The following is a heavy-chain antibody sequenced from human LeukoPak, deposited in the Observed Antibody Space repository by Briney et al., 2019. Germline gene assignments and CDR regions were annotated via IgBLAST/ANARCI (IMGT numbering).Heavy chain of an antibody. D-gene: IGHD2-21*02. CDR3: ARDNREVRGGDCFDV. V-gene: IGHV1-2*02. J-gene: IGHJ6*04. Sequence: GASVKVSCKASGYTFTGYYMRWVRQGPGQGLERMGWINPNSGVTNYAQKFQGRVTMTRDTSITTAYMGLSRLRSDDTAVYYCARDNREVRGGDCFDVWGKGTTVTVSS. CDR1: GYTFTGYY. CDR2: INPNSGVT.